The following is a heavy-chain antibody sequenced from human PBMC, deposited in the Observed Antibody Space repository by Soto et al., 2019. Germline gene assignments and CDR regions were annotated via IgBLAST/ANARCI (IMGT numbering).Heavy chain of an antibody. J-gene: IGHJ4*02. CDR1: GGSISSSSYY. CDR2: IYYSGST. D-gene: IGHD1-20*01. CDR3: ARLGGSNTWNLYYFDY. Sequence: PSETLSLTCTVSGGSISSSSYYWGWIRQPPGRGLEWIGSIYYSGSTYYNPSLKSRVTISVDTSKNQFSLKLSSVTAADTAVYYCARLGGSNTWNLYYFDYWGQGTLVTSPQ. V-gene: IGHV4-39*01.